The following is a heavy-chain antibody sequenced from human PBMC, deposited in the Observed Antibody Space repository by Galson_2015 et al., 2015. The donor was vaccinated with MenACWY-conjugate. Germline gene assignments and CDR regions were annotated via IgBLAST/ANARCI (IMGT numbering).Heavy chain of an antibody. CDR2: ISGRGGGST. V-gene: IGHV3-23*01. D-gene: IGHD5-18*01. CDR1: GFTFSSYA. J-gene: IGHJ4*02. CDR3: AKGKQYSYAQGYDY. Sequence: SLRLSCAASGFTFSSYAMSWVRQAPGKGLEWVSGISGRGGGSTYYADSEKGRFTISRDNSKNTLYLQMNSLRADDTAVYYCAKGKQYSYAQGYDYWGQGTLVTVSS.